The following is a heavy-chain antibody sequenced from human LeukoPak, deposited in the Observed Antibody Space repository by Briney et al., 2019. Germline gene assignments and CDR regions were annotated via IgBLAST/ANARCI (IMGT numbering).Heavy chain of an antibody. CDR1: GFTFSSYG. CDR3: AKDRNDSPFY. V-gene: IGHV3-30*18. Sequence: PGGSLRLSCAASGFTFSSYGMHWVRQAPGKGLEWVAVISYDGSNKYYADSVKGRFTISRDSSKNTLYLQMNSLRAEDTAVYYCAKDRNDSPFYWGQGTLVTVSS. J-gene: IGHJ4*02. D-gene: IGHD3-22*01. CDR2: ISYDGSNK.